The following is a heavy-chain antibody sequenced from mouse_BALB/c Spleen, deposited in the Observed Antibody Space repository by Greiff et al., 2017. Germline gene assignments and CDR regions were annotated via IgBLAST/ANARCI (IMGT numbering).Heavy chain of an antibody. CDR1: GYTFTSYV. CDR3: ARGRSTMITTGAMDY. Sequence: EVQLQQSGPELVKPGASVKMSCKASGYTFTSYVMHWVKQKPGQGLEWIGYINPYNDGTKYNEKFKGKATLTSDKSSSTAYMELSSLTSEDSAVYYGARGRSTMITTGAMDYWGQGTSVTVSS. CDR2: INPYNDGT. J-gene: IGHJ4*01. V-gene: IGHV1-14*01. D-gene: IGHD2-4*01.